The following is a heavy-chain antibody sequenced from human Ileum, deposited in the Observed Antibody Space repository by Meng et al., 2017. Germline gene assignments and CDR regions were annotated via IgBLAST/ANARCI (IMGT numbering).Heavy chain of an antibody. CDR3: ANRFV. V-gene: IGHV3-66*02. D-gene: IGHD3-3*01. Sequence: GGSLRPSFAASGFIVSSDFMIRVRQAPGKGLEWVSIVHNGDVIFYSDSVKGRFTISRDSSKNTLFLQMNTLGTEDTALYYCANRFVWGLGTLVTVSS. CDR2: VHNGDVI. J-gene: IGHJ4*02. CDR1: GFIVSSDF.